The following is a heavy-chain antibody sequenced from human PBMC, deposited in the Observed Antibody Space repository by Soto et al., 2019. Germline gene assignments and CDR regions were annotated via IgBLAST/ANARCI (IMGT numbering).Heavy chain of an antibody. CDR2: IYYSGST. J-gene: IGHJ6*02. CDR1: GGSISSGDDY. D-gene: IGHD2-2*01. V-gene: IGHV4-30-4*02. Sequence: PSGTLSLNCAVSGGSISSGDDYWSWIRQPPGKGLEWSGYIYYSGSTYYNPSLKSRVTISVDTSKNQFSLKLSSVTAADTAVYYCASSLIRGYCSSTSCYQNYYYGMDVWGQGTTVTVSS. CDR3: ASSLIRGYCSSTSCYQNYYYGMDV.